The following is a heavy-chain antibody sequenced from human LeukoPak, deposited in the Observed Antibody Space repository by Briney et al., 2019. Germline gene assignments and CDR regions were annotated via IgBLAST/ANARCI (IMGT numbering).Heavy chain of an antibody. CDR2: INHSGST. J-gene: IGHJ4*02. D-gene: IGHD2-15*01. V-gene: IGHV4-34*01. CDR3: ARGVARAVAVLDY. Sequence: PSETLSLTCAVYGGSFSGYYWSWIRQPPGKGLEWIGEINHSGSTNYNPSLKSRVTISVDTSKNQFSLKLSSVTAADTAVYYCARGVARAVAVLDYWGQGTLVTVSS. CDR1: GGSFSGYY.